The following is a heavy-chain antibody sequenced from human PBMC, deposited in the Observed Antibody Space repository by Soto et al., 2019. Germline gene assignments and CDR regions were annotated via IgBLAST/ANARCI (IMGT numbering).Heavy chain of an antibody. CDR1: GYTFTTYG. Sequence: QIQLVQSGAEVKRPGASVKVSCKASGYTFTTYGFNWVRQAPGQGLEWMGWISPYNGDTNYAQNFQGRATLTTDTSTSTAYMELRSLTSDDTAIYYCARTPRAQMIVLEAATRFDYWGQGTLVTVSS. D-gene: IGHD2-15*01. V-gene: IGHV1-18*04. CDR2: ISPYNGDT. CDR3: ARTPRAQMIVLEAATRFDY. J-gene: IGHJ4*02.